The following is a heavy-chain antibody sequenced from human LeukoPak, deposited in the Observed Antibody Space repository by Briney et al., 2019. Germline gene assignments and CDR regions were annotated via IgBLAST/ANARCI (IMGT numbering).Heavy chain of an antibody. J-gene: IGHJ4*02. CDR3: ARAPVSGMTFDY. D-gene: IGHD5-12*01. Sequence: GGSLRLSCTVSGFTFTDYYMTWIRQAPGKGLEWISYIDLSGGAKNYADSVKCRFTISRDNAKNSLFLQMNSLRAEDTAVYYCARAPVSGMTFDYWGQGSLVTVSS. V-gene: IGHV3-11*01. CDR2: IDLSGGAK. CDR1: GFTFTDYY.